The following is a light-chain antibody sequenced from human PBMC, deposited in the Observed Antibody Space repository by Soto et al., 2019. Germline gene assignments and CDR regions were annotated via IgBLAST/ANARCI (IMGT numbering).Light chain of an antibody. Sequence: QSVLTQPPSVSGAPGQRVTLSCTGSSSNIGAGYDVHWYQQLPGTAPKLLLYGNSNRPSGVPDRFSGSKSGTSASLAITGLQAEDEADYYCQSYDSSLSVVFGGGTQLTVL. J-gene: IGLJ2*01. V-gene: IGLV1-40*01. CDR1: SSNIGAGYD. CDR3: QSYDSSLSVV. CDR2: GNS.